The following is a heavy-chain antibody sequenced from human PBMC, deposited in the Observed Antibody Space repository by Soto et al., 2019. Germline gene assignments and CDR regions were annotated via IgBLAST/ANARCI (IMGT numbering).Heavy chain of an antibody. Sequence: GGSLRLSCVASGFNFNTLGMHWVRQAPGKGLEWVALIKYDGNYKYYADSVKGRFTVSRDNSKNTLYLQMNSLRAEDTAVYYCARDPLSGDYIWGTYRPGIMDVWGKGTTVTVSS. CDR3: ARDPLSGDYIWGTYRPGIMDV. CDR2: IKYDGNYK. V-gene: IGHV3-33*05. J-gene: IGHJ6*04. D-gene: IGHD3-16*02. CDR1: GFNFNTLG.